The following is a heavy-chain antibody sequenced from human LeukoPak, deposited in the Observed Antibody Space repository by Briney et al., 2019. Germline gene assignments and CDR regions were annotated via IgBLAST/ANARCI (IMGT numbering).Heavy chain of an antibody. V-gene: IGHV1-69*04. J-gene: IGHJ4*02. CDR3: ARVDTAMVIDY. Sequence: SVKVSCKASGGTFSSYAISWVRQAPGQGLEWMGRIIPILGIANYAQKFQGRVTITADKSTSTAYMELSSLRSEDTAVYSCARVDTAMVIDYWGQGTLVTVSS. CDR2: IIPILGIA. CDR1: GGTFSSYA. D-gene: IGHD5-18*01.